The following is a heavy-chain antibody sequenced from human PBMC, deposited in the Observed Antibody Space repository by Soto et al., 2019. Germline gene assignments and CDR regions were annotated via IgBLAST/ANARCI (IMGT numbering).Heavy chain of an antibody. D-gene: IGHD2-15*01. Sequence: QVQLVESGGGVVQPGRSLRLSCAASGFTFSSYGMHWVRQAPGKGLEWVAVIWYDGSNKYYADSVKGRFTISRDNSKNRLYLQMNRLRAEDTAVYYCARDGYCSGGSCYSVPVFDYWGQGTLSPSPQ. CDR1: GFTFSSYG. V-gene: IGHV3-33*01. J-gene: IGHJ4*02. CDR3: ARDGYCSGGSCYSVPVFDY. CDR2: IWYDGSNK.